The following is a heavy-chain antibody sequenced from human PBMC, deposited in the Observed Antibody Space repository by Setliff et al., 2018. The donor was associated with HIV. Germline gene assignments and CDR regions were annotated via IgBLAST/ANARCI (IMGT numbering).Heavy chain of an antibody. D-gene: IGHD3-10*01. CDR2: IYYSGAT. Sequence: SETLSLTCTVSGGSISSHYWSWIRQHPGKGLEWIGYIYYSGATYYNPSLRSRVTISVDSSKNQFSLRLSSLTAADTAVYFCARDLRGARWYFDYWSQGTLVTVSS. CDR3: ARDLRGARWYFDY. J-gene: IGHJ4*02. V-gene: IGHV4-59*06. CDR1: GGSISSHY.